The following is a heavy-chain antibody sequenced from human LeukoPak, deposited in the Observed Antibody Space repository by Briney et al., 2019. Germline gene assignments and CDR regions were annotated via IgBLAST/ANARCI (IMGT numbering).Heavy chain of an antibody. Sequence: PSETLSLTCTVSGDSFGSVTDYWAWIRQPPGKGLEWIASGDYSGGTYYNPSLESRVAISADMSKNQFSLKLTSVTGADTAVYYCAGERGEEYSSGWYKRNYFDNWGQGIRVTVSS. CDR1: GDSFGSVTDY. J-gene: IGHJ4*02. V-gene: IGHV4-39*07. D-gene: IGHD6-19*01. CDR2: GDYSGGT. CDR3: AGERGEEYSSGWYKRNYFDN.